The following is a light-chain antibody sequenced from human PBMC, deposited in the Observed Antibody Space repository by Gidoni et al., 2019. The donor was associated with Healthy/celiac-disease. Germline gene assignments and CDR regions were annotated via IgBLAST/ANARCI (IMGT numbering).Light chain of an antibody. J-gene: IGKJ5*01. Sequence: EIVLTQSPATLSLSPGERATLSCRASQSVSSSYLAWYQQKPGQAPRLLIYGASSRATGIPDRFSGSESGTDFTLTISRLEPEDFAVYYCQQYGSSPTITFGQGTRLKIK. CDR1: QSVSSSY. V-gene: IGKV3-20*01. CDR3: QQYGSSPTIT. CDR2: GAS.